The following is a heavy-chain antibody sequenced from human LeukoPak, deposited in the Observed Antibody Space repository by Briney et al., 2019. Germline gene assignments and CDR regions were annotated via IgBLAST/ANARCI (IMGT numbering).Heavy chain of an antibody. CDR3: VRRRGGSGWYYIDS. J-gene: IGHJ4*02. D-gene: IGHD6-19*01. Sequence: SETLSLTCTVSGGSITSGPYYWSWIRQPPGMGLEWVGSISYSGSTYYNPSLKSRVTISVDTSKSQFSLKLSSVTAADTAVFYCVRRRGGSGWYYIDSWGQGTLVTVSS. V-gene: IGHV4-39*01. CDR2: ISYSGST. CDR1: GGSITSGPYY.